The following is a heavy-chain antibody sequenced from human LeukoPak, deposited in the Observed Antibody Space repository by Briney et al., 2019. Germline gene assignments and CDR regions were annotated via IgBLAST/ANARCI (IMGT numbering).Heavy chain of an antibody. V-gene: IGHV6-1*01. CDR2: TYYRSKWYT. CDR1: GDGVSSNSAG. D-gene: IGHD1-26*01. J-gene: IGHJ4*02. Sequence: SQTLSLTCVISGDGVSSNSAGWNWIRQSPSRGLEWLGRTYYRSKWYTDYAVSVKSRIIINPDTSKNQFSLQLNSVTPEDTAVYYCARGGGAFDYWGQGTLVTVSS. CDR3: ARGGGAFDY.